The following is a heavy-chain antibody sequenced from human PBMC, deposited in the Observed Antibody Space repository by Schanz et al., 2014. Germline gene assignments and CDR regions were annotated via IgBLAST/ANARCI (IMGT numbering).Heavy chain of an antibody. J-gene: IGHJ4*02. V-gene: IGHV3-30-3*01. Sequence: QVQLLQFGGGVVPPGRSLRLSCAASGFTFSSYAMHWVRQAPGKGLEWVALISNDGSIKYYADSVEGRFTISRDNSRNTLYLQMNSLRTEDTAVYYCARPRFDYGEVDDWGQGTLVTVSS. D-gene: IGHD4-17*01. CDR1: GFTFSSYA. CDR2: ISNDGSIK. CDR3: ARPRFDYGEVDD.